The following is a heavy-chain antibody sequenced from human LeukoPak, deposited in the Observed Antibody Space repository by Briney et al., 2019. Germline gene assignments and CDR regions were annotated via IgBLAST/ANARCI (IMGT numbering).Heavy chain of an antibody. D-gene: IGHD6-13*01. J-gene: IGHJ4*02. Sequence: PGGSLRLSCAASGFTFSSYGMHWVRQAPGKGLEWVAFIRYDGSNKYYADSVKGRFTISRDNSKNTLYLQMNSLRAEDTAVYYCAKDQEVASSWARSLFDYWGQGTLVTVSS. V-gene: IGHV3-30*02. CDR3: AKDQEVASSWARSLFDY. CDR1: GFTFSSYG. CDR2: IRYDGSNK.